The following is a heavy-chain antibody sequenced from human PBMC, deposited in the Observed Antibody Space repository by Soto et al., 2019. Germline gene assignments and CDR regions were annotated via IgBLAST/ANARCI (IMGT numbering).Heavy chain of an antibody. Sequence: GGSLRLSCAASGFTFSSYAMHWVRQAPGKGLEWVAVISYDGSNKYYADSVKGRFTISRDNSKNTLYLQMNSLRAEDTAVYYCARESLDYDYVWGSYRRSQPHAFDIWGQGTMVTVSS. V-gene: IGHV3-30-3*01. D-gene: IGHD3-16*02. CDR2: ISYDGSNK. J-gene: IGHJ3*02. CDR3: ARESLDYDYVWGSYRRSQPHAFDI. CDR1: GFTFSSYA.